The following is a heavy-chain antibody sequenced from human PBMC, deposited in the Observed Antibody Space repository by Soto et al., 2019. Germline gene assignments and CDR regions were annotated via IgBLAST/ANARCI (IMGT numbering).Heavy chain of an antibody. CDR1: GYTLTELS. CDR2: FDPEDGET. CDR3: AAGVDTAMASPILDY. D-gene: IGHD5-18*01. Sequence: ASVKVSCKVSGYTLTELSMHWVRQAPGKGLEWMGGFDPEDGETIYAQKFQGRVTMTEDTSTDTAYMELSSLRSEDTAVYYCAAGVDTAMASPILDYWGQGTLVTVSS. V-gene: IGHV1-24*01. J-gene: IGHJ4*02.